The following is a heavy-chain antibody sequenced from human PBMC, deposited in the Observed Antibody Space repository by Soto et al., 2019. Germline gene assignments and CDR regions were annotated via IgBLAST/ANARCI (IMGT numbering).Heavy chain of an antibody. CDR3: ARGFSDIVVVVAATYFYY. CDR1: CGSFSGYY. D-gene: IGHD2-15*01. V-gene: IGHV4-34*01. J-gene: IGHJ4*02. CDR2: INHSGST. Sequence: PSETLSLTCAVYCGSFSGYYWSWIRQPPGKGLEWIGEINHSGSTNYNPSLKSRVTISVDTSKNQFSLKLSSVTAADTAVYYCARGFSDIVVVVAATYFYYWGQGTLVTVSS.